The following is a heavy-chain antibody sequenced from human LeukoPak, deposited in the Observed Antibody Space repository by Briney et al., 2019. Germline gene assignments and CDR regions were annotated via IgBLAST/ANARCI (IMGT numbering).Heavy chain of an antibody. V-gene: IGHV1-69*13. D-gene: IGHD3-22*01. CDR1: GGTFSSYA. J-gene: IGHJ4*02. Sequence: ASVKVSCKASGGTFSSYAISWVRQAPGQGLEWMGGIIPIFGTANYAQKFQGRVTITADESTSTAYMELSSLRSEDTAVYYCARDWYYYDSSGYYYALRYWGQGTLVTASS. CDR3: ARDWYYYDSSGYYYALRY. CDR2: IIPIFGTA.